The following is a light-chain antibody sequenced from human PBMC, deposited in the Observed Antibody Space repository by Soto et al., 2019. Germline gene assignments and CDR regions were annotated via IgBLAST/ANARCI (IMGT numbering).Light chain of an antibody. CDR2: HNA. CDR3: QSYDSRLSGWV. Sequence: QSVLTQPPSLSGAPGQRVTLSCTGSSYNIGAGYDVHWYQQLPGTAPKLLIYHNANRPSGVPDRFAGSKSGTSASLAITGLQAEDEADYYCQSYDSRLSGWVVGGGTQLAVL. V-gene: IGLV1-40*01. J-gene: IGLJ3*02. CDR1: SYNIGAGYD.